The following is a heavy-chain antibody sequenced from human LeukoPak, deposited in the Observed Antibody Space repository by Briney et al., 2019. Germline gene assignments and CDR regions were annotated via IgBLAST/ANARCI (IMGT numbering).Heavy chain of an antibody. CDR1: GFTFDDYA. D-gene: IGHD2-15*01. CDR2: ISWDGGST. CDR3: AKVRGYCSGGSCYSGFGYMDV. Sequence: GGSLRLSCAASGFTFDDYAMHWVRQAPGKGLEWVSLISWDGGSTYYADSVKGRFTISRDNSKNSLYLQMNSLRAEDTALYYCAKVRGYCSGGSCYSGFGYMDVWGKGTTATVSS. J-gene: IGHJ6*03. V-gene: IGHV3-43D*04.